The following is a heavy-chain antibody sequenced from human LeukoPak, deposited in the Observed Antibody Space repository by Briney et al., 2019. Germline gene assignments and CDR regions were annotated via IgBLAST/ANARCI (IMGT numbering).Heavy chain of an antibody. CDR3: TTSPQWLEN. J-gene: IGHJ4*02. CDR1: GFSFSHAW. CDR2: FKSETDGGTT. D-gene: IGHD6-19*01. Sequence: GGSLRLSCAASGFSFSHAWMTWVRPAPGKGRERIGRFKSETDGGTTDYAAPVKGRFTISRDDSKNMLYLQMNSLKNEDTAVYYCTTSPQWLENWGQGTLVTVSP. V-gene: IGHV3-15*01.